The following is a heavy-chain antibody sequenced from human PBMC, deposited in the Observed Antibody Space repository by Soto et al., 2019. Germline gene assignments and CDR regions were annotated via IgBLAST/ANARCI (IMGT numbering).Heavy chain of an antibody. J-gene: IGHJ6*02. V-gene: IGHV1-69*06. Sequence: QVQLVQSGAEVKKPGSSVKVSCKASGGTFSSYAISWVRQAPGQGLEWMGGIIPIFGTANYAQKFQGRVTITADKSTSTAYMELSSLRSEDTAVYYCARGVLGYCSSTSCYTGYYYYYYGMDVWGQGTTVTVSS. D-gene: IGHD2-2*02. CDR2: IIPIFGTA. CDR1: GGTFSSYA. CDR3: ARGVLGYCSSTSCYTGYYYYYYGMDV.